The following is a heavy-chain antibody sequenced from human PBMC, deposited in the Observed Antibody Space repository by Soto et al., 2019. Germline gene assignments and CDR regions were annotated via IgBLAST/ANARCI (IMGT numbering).Heavy chain of an antibody. V-gene: IGHV1-8*01. J-gene: IGHJ4*02. CDR3: VALAR. Sequence: QVQLVQSGAEVREPGASVKVSCKASGYTFTTYDLNWVRQATGQGLEWMGWMKPSSGDTGYGQKFQGRVALTRDTSTSTAYMELSGLKSEDTAVYYCVALARWGQGTLVTVSS. CDR1: GYTFTTYD. CDR2: MKPSSGDT. D-gene: IGHD6-6*01.